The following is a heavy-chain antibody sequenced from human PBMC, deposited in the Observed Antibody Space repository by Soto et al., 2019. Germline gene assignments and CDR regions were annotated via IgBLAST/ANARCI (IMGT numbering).Heavy chain of an antibody. CDR2: ISPYNDYT. CDR1: GYTFIRYG. V-gene: IGHV1-18*01. J-gene: IGHJ6*02. CDR3: ARGGYYDNFWKKLNYYGLDV. D-gene: IGHD3-16*01. Sequence: QVQLVQSAAEVKKPGASVKVTCKASGYTFIRYGITWVRQAPGQVLEWVGWISPYNDYTEYAQKFHGRVTMTTDTSSRTVTMALRGLRSDDTAVYYCARGGYYDNFWKKLNYYGLDVWGQGTTVTVSS.